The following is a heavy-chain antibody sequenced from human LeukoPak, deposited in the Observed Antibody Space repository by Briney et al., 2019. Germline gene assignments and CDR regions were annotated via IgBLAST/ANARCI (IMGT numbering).Heavy chain of an antibody. J-gene: IGHJ4*02. CDR2: MRYDGGET. D-gene: IGHD2-21*01. CDR3: AECGASSLY. Sequence: GGSLRLSCAASGSAFSSFGLHWVRQAPGKGLQWLTFMRYDGGETYYEDTVKGRFTIFRDNSRSTVYLQMNSLRSEDTAVYYCAECGASSLYWGRGTLVTVSS. V-gene: IGHV3-30*02. CDR1: GSAFSSFG.